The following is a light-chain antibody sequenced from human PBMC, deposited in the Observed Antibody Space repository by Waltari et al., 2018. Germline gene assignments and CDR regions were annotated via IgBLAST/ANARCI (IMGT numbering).Light chain of an antibody. Sequence: EIVMTQSPATLSVSPGETATLPCRARQSVSSNVAWYQKKPGQAPRLLIYDASTRATSIPAKFRGSGSGTEFTLTISSLQSEHFAVYYCQQYNRWPPITFGHGTRLEIK. CDR3: QQYNRWPPIT. CDR1: QSVSSN. CDR2: DAS. J-gene: IGKJ5*01. V-gene: IGKV3-15*01.